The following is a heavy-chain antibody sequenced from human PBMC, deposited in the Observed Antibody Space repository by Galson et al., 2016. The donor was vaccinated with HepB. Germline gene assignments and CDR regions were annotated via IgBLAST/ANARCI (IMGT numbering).Heavy chain of an antibody. CDR3: AKAKSGTLRRIMDY. CDR2: ISWDGGST. CDR1: GFTFDDYA. V-gene: IGHV3-43D*03. D-gene: IGHD1-26*01. Sequence: SLRLSCAASGFTFDDYAMHWVRQPPGKGLEWVSLISWDGGSTYYADSVKGRFTISRDNSKNSLYLQMNSLRAEDTALYYCAKAKSGTLRRIMDYWGQGTLGTCSS. J-gene: IGHJ4*02.